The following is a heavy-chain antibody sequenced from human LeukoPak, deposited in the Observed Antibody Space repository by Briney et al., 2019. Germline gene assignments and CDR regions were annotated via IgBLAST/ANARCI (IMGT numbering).Heavy chain of an antibody. Sequence: SETLSLTCTVSGGSISSSSYYWGWLRQPPGTGLEWIGSIYYSGSTYYNPSLKSRVTISVDTSKNQFSLKLSSVTAADTAVYYCARQEYSSGWDFDYWGQGTLVTVSS. D-gene: IGHD6-19*01. CDR3: ARQEYSSGWDFDY. CDR2: IYYSGST. CDR1: GGSISSSSYY. V-gene: IGHV4-39*01. J-gene: IGHJ4*02.